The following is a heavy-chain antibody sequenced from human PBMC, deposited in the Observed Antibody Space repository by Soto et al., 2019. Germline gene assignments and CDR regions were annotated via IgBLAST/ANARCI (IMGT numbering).Heavy chain of an antibody. D-gene: IGHD3-10*02. Sequence: SVKVSCKASGGTFTDYAFSWVLQAPGQGLEWMGGIIPMFRSSNFAQKFQDRLTIFADASAGTAYMELSSLRSDDTAIYYCAKDVGFQQHLFVFDLWGQGTLVTVSS. CDR1: GGTFTDYA. CDR2: IIPMFRSS. CDR3: AKDVGFQQHLFVFDL. J-gene: IGHJ4*02. V-gene: IGHV1-69*13.